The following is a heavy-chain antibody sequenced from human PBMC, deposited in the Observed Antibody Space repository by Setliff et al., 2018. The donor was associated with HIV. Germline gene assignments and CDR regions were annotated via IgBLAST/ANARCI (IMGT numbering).Heavy chain of an antibody. CDR2: INPNSGGT. CDR1: GYTFTGYF. CDR3: ARDSKGHGSNWGPPGGYYMDV. V-gene: IGHV1-2*04. D-gene: IGHD7-27*01. Sequence: ASVKVSCKASGYTFTGYFMHWVRQAPGQGLEWMGWINPNSGGTNYAQKFQGWVTMTRDTSISTAYMELSRLRSDDTAVYYCARDSKGHGSNWGPPGGYYMDVWGKGTTVTVSS. J-gene: IGHJ6*03.